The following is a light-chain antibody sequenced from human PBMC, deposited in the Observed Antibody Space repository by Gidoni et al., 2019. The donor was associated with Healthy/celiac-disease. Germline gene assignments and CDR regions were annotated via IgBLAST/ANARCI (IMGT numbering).Light chain of an antibody. CDR2: DVS. J-gene: IGLJ3*02. CDR1: SSDVGGYNY. V-gene: IGLV2-11*01. Sequence: QSALTQPRSVSGSPGQSVTISCTGTSSDVGGYNYVSWYQQHPGKAPNLMIYDVSKRPSGVPDRFSGSKSGNTASLTISWLQAEDEADYYCCSYAGSYTWVFGGGTKLTVL. CDR3: CSYAGSYTWV.